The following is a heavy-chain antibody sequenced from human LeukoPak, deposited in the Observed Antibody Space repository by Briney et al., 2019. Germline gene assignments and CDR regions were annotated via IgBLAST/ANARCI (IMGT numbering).Heavy chain of an antibody. D-gene: IGHD2-15*01. CDR1: GFTFGDYS. J-gene: IGHJ4*02. Sequence: GRSLRLSCRASGFTFGDYSMIWVRQAPGKGLEWVGFITSKAYGGTTEYAAPAKGRFTISRDDSKSIAYLQMNSLKTEDTAVYYCTSVGVYWGQGTLVTVSS. V-gene: IGHV3-49*04. CDR3: TSVGVY. CDR2: ITSKAYGGTT.